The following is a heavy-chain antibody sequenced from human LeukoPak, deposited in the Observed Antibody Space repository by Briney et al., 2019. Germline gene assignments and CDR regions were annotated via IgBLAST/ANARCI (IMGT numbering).Heavy chain of an antibody. CDR1: GYTFTSYD. J-gene: IGHJ3*02. Sequence: ASVKVSCKASGYTFTSYDINWVRQATGQELEWMGWMNPHSDNTAYAQKFQGRVTMTKNTSISTAYMELSSLRSEDTAVYYCARALTYSSSWALDAFDIWGQGTMVTVSS. D-gene: IGHD6-13*01. CDR3: ARALTYSSSWALDAFDI. CDR2: MNPHSDNT. V-gene: IGHV1-8*01.